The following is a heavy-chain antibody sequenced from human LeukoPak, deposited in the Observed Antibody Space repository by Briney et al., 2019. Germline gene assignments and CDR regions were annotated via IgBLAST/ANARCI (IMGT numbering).Heavy chain of an antibody. V-gene: IGHV4-34*01. D-gene: IGHD2-2*01. J-gene: IGHJ6*02. Sequence: SETLSLTCAVYGGSFSGYYWSWIRQPPGKGLEGIGEINHSGSTNYNPSLKSRVTISVDTSKNQFSLKLSSVTAADTAVYYCTLGYCSSTSCLRSMDVWGQGTTVTVSS. CDR3: TLGYCSSTSCLRSMDV. CDR1: GGSFSGYY. CDR2: INHSGST.